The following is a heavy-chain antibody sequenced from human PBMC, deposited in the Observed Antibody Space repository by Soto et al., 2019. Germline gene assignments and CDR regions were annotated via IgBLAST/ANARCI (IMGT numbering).Heavy chain of an antibody. V-gene: IGHV4-4*02. J-gene: IGHJ6*02. CDR3: ARVSGIHLSPAAIHPYYGMDV. D-gene: IGHD2-2*02. CDR2: IYHSGST. Sequence: QVQLQESGPGLVKPSGTLSLTCAVSGGSISSSNWWSWVRQPPGKGLEWIGEIYHSGSTNYNPSLKSRVTISVDKSKNQFSLKLSSVTAADTAVYYCARVSGIHLSPAAIHPYYGMDVWGQGTTVTVSS. CDR1: GGSISSSNW.